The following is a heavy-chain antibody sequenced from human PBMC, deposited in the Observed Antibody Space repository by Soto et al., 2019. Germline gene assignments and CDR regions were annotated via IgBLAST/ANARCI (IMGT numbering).Heavy chain of an antibody. CDR3: ARGTLLSRYYFDY. D-gene: IGHD3-10*01. J-gene: IGHJ4*02. V-gene: IGHV4-34*01. CDR1: GGSFSGYY. Sequence: QVQLQQWGAGLLKPSETLSLTCAVYGGSFSGYYWSWIRQPPGKGLEWIGEINHSGSTNYNPSLKSRVNISVDTSKNQFSLKLSSVTAADTAVYYCARGTLLSRYYFDYWGQGTLVTVSS. CDR2: INHSGST.